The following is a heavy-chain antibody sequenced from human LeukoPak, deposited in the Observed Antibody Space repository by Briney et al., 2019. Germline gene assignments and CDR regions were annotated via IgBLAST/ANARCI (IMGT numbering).Heavy chain of an antibody. D-gene: IGHD3-9*01. CDR1: GFTFSSRS. J-gene: IGHJ4*02. CDR3: ATDLIGYFDWLGDGN. CDR2: ISSSSTYI. Sequence: GXLRLSCAASGFTFSSRSMNWVRQAQGKGVEGVSCISSSSTYIYYVDSVKGRFTISRDNAKNSLYLQMNSLRAEDTAVYYCATDLIGYFDWLGDGNWGQGTLVTVSS. V-gene: IGHV3-21*06.